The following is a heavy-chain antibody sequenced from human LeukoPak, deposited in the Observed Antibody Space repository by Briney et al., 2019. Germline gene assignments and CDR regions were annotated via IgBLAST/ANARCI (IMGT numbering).Heavy chain of an antibody. CDR1: GFXFSSYG. V-gene: IGHV3-33*01. CDR2: IWYDGSKK. CDR3: ARDRGDFWSRYYTLDY. J-gene: IGHJ4*02. Sequence: PGRSLRLSCGASGFXFSSYGIHWVRQAPGKGLEWVVLIWYDGSKKYYADSVKGRFTISRDNSKNTLYLQMNSLRAEDTAVYYCARDRGDFWSRYYTLDYWGQGTLVTVSS. D-gene: IGHD3-3*01.